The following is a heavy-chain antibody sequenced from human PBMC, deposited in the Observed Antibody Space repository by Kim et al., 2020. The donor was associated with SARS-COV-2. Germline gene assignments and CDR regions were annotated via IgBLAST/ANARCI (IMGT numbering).Heavy chain of an antibody. D-gene: IGHD6-19*01. V-gene: IGHV3-74*01. CDR2: INSDGSST. CDR3: AKLIAVTGIGGFDP. CDR1: GFTFSTYW. Sequence: GGSLRLSCEASGFTFSTYWMHWVRQAPGKGLVWVSRINSDGSSTSYADSVKGRFTISRDNAKNTLYLQMNSLRVEDTAVYYCAKLIAVTGIGGFDPWGQGTLVTVSS. J-gene: IGHJ5*02.